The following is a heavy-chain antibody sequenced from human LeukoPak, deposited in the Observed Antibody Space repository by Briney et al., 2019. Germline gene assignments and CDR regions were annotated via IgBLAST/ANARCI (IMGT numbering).Heavy chain of an antibody. D-gene: IGHD1-26*01. CDR3: ARGLYSGSYNYYFDY. J-gene: IGHJ4*02. V-gene: IGHV1-2*02. CDR2: INPNSGGT. CDR1: GYTFTGYY. Sequence: GASVKVSCKASGYTFTGYYMHWVRQAPGQGLEWMGWINPNSGGTNYAQKFQGRVTITRNTSISTAYMELSSLRSEDTAVYYCARGLYSGSYNYYFDYWGQGTLVTVSS.